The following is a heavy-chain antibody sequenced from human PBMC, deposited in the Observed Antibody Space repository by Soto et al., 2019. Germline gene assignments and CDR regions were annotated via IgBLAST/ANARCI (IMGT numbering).Heavy chain of an antibody. Sequence: QVQLQESGPRLVKPSGTLSLTCAVSGGSISSSHWWNWVRQPPGKGLEWIGEIYHSGGTNYNPSLHCRXXLXAXXSSNQFSPRLPSVTGPDTAVYAGACYALTMSRPDYWGQGTLVTVST. CDR2: IYHSGGT. CDR3: ACYALTMSRPDY. J-gene: IGHJ4*02. CDR1: GGSISSSHW. D-gene: IGHD3-10*02. V-gene: IGHV4-4*02.